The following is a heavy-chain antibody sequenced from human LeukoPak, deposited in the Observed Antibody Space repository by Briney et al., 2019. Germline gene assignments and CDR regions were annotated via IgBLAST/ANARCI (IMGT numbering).Heavy chain of an antibody. CDR3: ARELRLIAAAGTSPKNWFDP. V-gene: IGHV4-4*07. D-gene: IGHD6-13*01. CDR1: GRSISSNY. Sequence: SATLSPTRTVSGRSISSNYWSCIRQPAGKGLELIGRISTGGSTNYNPSLKSRVTMSVDTSKNQFSLKLSSMTAADTAGYYCARELRLIAAAGTSPKNWFDPWGQGTLVTVSS. CDR2: ISTGGST. J-gene: IGHJ5*02.